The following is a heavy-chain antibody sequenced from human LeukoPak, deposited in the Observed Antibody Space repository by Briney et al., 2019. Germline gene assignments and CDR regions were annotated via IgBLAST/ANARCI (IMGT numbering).Heavy chain of an antibody. Sequence: KSSETLSLTCTVSGGSISSSSYYWDWIRQPPGKGLEWIGSIYYSESTYYNPSLKSRVTISIDTSKNQFSLKLSSVAAADTAVYYCARRACSGGSCYSQRGAFDIWGQGTMVTVSS. J-gene: IGHJ3*02. CDR2: IYYSEST. CDR3: ARRACSGGSCYSQRGAFDI. CDR1: GGSISSSSYY. D-gene: IGHD2-15*01. V-gene: IGHV4-39*07.